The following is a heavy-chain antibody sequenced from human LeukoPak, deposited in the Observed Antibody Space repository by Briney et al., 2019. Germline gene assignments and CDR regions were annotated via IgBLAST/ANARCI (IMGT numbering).Heavy chain of an antibody. Sequence: PSETLSLTCAVYGGSFSGYYWSWIRQPPGKGLEWIGEINHSGSTNYNPSLKSRVTISVDTSKNQFSLKLSSVTAADTAVYYGARESGAVWFDPWGQGTLVTVSS. CDR1: GGSFSGYY. V-gene: IGHV4-34*01. CDR2: INHSGST. CDR3: ARESGAVWFDP. D-gene: IGHD6-19*01. J-gene: IGHJ5*02.